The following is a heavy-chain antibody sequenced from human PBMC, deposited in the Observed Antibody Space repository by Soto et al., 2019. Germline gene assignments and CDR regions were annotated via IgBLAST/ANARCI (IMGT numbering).Heavy chain of an antibody. J-gene: IGHJ6*02. D-gene: IGHD4-17*01. CDR2: INAGNGNT. CDR3: ARATTVSYYYGMDV. CDR1: GYTFTSYA. V-gene: IGHV1-3*01. Sequence: QVQLVQSGAEVKKPGASVKVSCKASGYTFTSYAMHWVRQAPGQRLEWMGWINAGNGNTKYSQKFQGRVTITRDTSESTAYMELSSLRSEDTAVYYCARATTVSYYYGMDVWGQGTTVTVSS.